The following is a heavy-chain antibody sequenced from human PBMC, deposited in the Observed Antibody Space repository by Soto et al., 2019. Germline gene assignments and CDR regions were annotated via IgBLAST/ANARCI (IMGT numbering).Heavy chain of an antibody. J-gene: IGHJ5*02. CDR1: GFTFSSRA. V-gene: IGHV3-23*01. CDR2: ISSSGV. Sequence: EVQLLESGGRLVQSGGSLRLSCAASGFTFSSRAMSWVRQAPGKGLEWVSTISSSGVYYTDSVKGRFTISRDNTRNTLYLQMTNLRVEDTAMYFCAQLTASWGQGALVTVSS. D-gene: IGHD1-1*01. CDR3: AQLTAS.